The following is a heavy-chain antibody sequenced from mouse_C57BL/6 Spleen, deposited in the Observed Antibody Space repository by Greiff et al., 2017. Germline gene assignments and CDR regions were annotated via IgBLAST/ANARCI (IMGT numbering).Heavy chain of an antibody. CDR1: GYTFTSYW. V-gene: IGHV1-55*01. CDR2: IYPGSGST. CDR3: ARATTVVARWYFDV. Sequence: QVQLQQSGAELVKPGASVKMSCKASGYTFTSYWITWVKQRPGQGLEWIGDIYPGSGSTNYNEKFKSKATLTVDTSSSTAYMQLSSLTSEDSAVYYCARATTVVARWYFDVWGTGTTVTVSS. J-gene: IGHJ1*03. D-gene: IGHD1-1*01.